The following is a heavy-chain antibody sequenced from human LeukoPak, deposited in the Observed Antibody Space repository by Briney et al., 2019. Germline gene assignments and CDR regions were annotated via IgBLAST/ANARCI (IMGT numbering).Heavy chain of an antibody. CDR3: AKYGKYYYDSSGYSDA. CDR2: ISSSGGST. D-gene: IGHD3-22*01. V-gene: IGHV3-23*01. J-gene: IGHJ5*02. CDR1: GFTFSSYA. Sequence: GGSLRLSCVASGFTFSSYAMSWVRQAPGKGLEWVSAISSSGGSTNYADSVKGRFTISRDNSKNTLYLQTNSLRVEDTAVYYCAKYGKYYYDSSGYSDAWGQGALVTVSS.